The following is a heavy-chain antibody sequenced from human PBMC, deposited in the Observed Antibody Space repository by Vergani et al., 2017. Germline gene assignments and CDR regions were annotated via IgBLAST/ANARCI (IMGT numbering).Heavy chain of an antibody. V-gene: IGHV4-38-2*02. J-gene: IGHJ4*02. CDR3: ARHGGSGNFYHLFDS. Sequence: QVQLQESGPGLVKPSETLSLTCTVSNYSISRGHFWGWIRRPPGKGLEWIASFHHTGMTYNNPSLKSRVTISVDTSKNLISLKLNSVTAADTALYYCARHGGSGNFYHLFDSWGQGTLVTVSS. CDR2: FHHTGMT. CDR1: NYSISRGHF. D-gene: IGHD3-10*01.